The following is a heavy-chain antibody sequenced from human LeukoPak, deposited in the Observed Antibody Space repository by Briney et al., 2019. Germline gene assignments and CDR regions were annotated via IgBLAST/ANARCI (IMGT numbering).Heavy chain of an antibody. CDR1: GGSISSGGYS. Sequence: SETLSLTCAVSGGSISSGGYSWSWIRQPPGKGLEWIGYIYHSGSTYYNPSLKSRVTISVDTSKNQFSLKLSSVTAADTAVYYCARPVTIFGVVISLNWYFDLWGRGTLVTVSS. J-gene: IGHJ2*01. D-gene: IGHD3-3*01. CDR3: ARPVTIFGVVISLNWYFDL. V-gene: IGHV4-30-2*03. CDR2: IYHSGST.